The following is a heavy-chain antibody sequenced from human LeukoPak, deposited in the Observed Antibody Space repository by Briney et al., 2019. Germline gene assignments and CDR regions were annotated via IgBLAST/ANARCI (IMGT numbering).Heavy chain of an antibody. CDR2: ISYDGSNK. V-gene: IGHV3-30*18. J-gene: IGHJ4*02. D-gene: IGHD1-14*01. CDR1: GFTFSSYG. CDR3: AKGYISLSDY. Sequence: GGSLRLSCAASGFTFSSYGMHWVRQAPGKGLEWVAVISYDGSNKYYADSVKGRFTIPRDNSKNTLYLQMNSLRAEDTAVYYCAKGYISLSDYWGQGTLVTVSS.